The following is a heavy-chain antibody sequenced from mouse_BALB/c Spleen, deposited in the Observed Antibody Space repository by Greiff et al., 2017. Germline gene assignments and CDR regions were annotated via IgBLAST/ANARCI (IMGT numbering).Heavy chain of an antibody. J-gene: IGHJ4*01. Sequence: VQLQQSGPSLVKPSQTLSLTCSVTGDSITSGYWNWIRKFPGNKLEYMGYISYSGSTYYNPSLKSRISITRDTSKNQYYLQLNSVTTEDTATYYCARVGRMITTENAMDYWGQGTSVTVSS. V-gene: IGHV3-8*02. D-gene: IGHD2-4*01. CDR3: ARVGRMITTENAMDY. CDR1: GDSITSGY. CDR2: ISYSGST.